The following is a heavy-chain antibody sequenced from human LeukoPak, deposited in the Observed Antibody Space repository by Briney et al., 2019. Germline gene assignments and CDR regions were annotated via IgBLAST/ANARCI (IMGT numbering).Heavy chain of an antibody. CDR1: GGSISSYY. V-gene: IGHV4-59*01. CDR3: AREGGGYCSSTGCFPPYNWFDP. CDR2: IYYSGST. J-gene: IGHJ5*02. Sequence: PSETLSLTCTVSGGSISSYYWSWIRQPPGKGLEWIGYIYYSGSTNYNPSLKSRVTISVDTSKNQFSLKLSSVTAADTAVYYCAREGGGYCSSTGCFPPYNWFDPWGQGTLVTVSS. D-gene: IGHD2-2*01.